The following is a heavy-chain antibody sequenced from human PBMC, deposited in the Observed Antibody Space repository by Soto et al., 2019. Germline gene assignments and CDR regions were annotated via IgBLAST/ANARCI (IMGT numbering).Heavy chain of an antibody. D-gene: IGHD6-19*01. V-gene: IGHV4-59*01. CDR3: ARAEYSSGWYVFDFDY. J-gene: IGHJ4*02. Sequence: PSETLSLTCTVSGGSISSYYWSWIRQPPGKGLEWIGYIYYSGSTNYNPSLKSRVTISVDTSKNQFSLKLSSVTAADTAVYYCARAEYSSGWYVFDFDYWGQGTLVTVSS. CDR1: GGSISSYY. CDR2: IYYSGST.